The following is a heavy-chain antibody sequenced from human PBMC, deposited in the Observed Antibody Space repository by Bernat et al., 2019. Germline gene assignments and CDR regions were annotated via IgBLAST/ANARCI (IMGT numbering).Heavy chain of an antibody. D-gene: IGHD3-16*02. CDR2: ISAYNGNT. CDR1: GYTFTSYG. V-gene: IGHV1-18*01. J-gene: IGHJ3*02. Sequence: QVQLVQSGAEVKKPGASVKVSCKASGYTFTSYGISWVRQAPGQGLEWMGWISAYNGNTNYAQKLQGRVTMTTDTSTSTAYMELRSLRSEDAAVYYCARPRGYIWGSYRVDAFDIWGQGTMVTVSS. CDR3: ARPRGYIWGSYRVDAFDI.